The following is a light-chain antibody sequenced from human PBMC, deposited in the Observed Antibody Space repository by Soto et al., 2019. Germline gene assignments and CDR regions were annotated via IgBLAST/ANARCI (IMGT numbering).Light chain of an antibody. CDR1: QSVSSN. CDR3: QQYNNLPPWT. J-gene: IGKJ1*01. V-gene: IGKV3D-15*01. Sequence: EIVMTQSPATLSVSPGERATLSCRASQSVSSNLAWYPQKPGQAPRLLIYGASTRATGIPARFSGSGSGTEFTLTISSLQSEDFAVYYCQQYNNLPPWTFGQGTKVEIK. CDR2: GAS.